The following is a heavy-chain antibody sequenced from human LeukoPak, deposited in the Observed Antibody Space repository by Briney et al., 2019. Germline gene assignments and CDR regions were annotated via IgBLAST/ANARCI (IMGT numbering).Heavy chain of an antibody. D-gene: IGHD3-22*01. Sequence: SETLSVTRTVSRGSISSYYWSWIRPPPGRGLEWIGYIYYSGSTNYKPSLKSRVTISVDTSKNKFYLKLSSVPDADTAVYYCARVYYDSSGYYYLHYWGQGTLVTVSS. CDR2: IYYSGST. J-gene: IGHJ4*02. V-gene: IGHV4-59*01. CDR3: ARVYYDSSGYYYLHY. CDR1: RGSISSYY.